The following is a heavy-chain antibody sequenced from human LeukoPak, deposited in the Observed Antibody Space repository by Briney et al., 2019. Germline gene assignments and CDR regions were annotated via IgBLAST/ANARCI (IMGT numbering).Heavy chain of an antibody. D-gene: IGHD3-10*01. CDR1: GGSISSYY. CDR2: IYSSGST. V-gene: IGHV4-4*07. Sequence: SETLSLTCTVSGGSISSYYWSWIRQPAGKRLEWIGRIYSSGSTNYNPSLKSRVTMSVDTSKNQFSLKLSSVTAADTAVYYCARGRYYYGSGSFFDYWGQGTLVTVSS. CDR3: ARGRYYYGSGSFFDY. J-gene: IGHJ4*02.